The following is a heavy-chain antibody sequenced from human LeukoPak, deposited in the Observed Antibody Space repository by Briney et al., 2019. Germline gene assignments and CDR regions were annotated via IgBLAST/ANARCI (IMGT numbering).Heavy chain of an antibody. CDR3: ARHHYYGSGSYFNVVYFDS. CDR1: GFTFSSYS. Sequence: GGSLRLSCAASGFTFSSYSMSWVRQAPGKGLEWVSSISSSSSYIYYADSVKGRFTISRDNSKNTLNLQMKSLRAEDTAVYYCARHHYYGSGSYFNVVYFDSWGQGTLVTVSS. V-gene: IGHV3-21*01. J-gene: IGHJ4*02. D-gene: IGHD3-10*01. CDR2: ISSSSSYI.